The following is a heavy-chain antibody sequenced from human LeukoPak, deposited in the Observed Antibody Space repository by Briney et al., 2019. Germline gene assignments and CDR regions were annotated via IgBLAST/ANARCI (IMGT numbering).Heavy chain of an antibody. CDR3: AGATVVTPFDY. D-gene: IGHD4-23*01. V-gene: IGHV4-39*07. J-gene: IGHJ4*02. Sequence: SETLSLTCTVSGGSISSSSYYWGWIRQPPGKGLEWIGSIYYSGSTYYNPSLKSRVTISVDTSKNQFSLKLSSVTAADTAVYYCAGATVVTPFDYWGQGTLVTVSS. CDR1: GGSISSSSYY. CDR2: IYYSGST.